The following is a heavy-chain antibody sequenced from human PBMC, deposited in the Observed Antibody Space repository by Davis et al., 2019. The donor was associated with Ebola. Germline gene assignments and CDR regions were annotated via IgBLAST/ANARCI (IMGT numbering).Heavy chain of an antibody. CDR3: ARDGRRITMIVVASYGMDV. D-gene: IGHD3-22*01. V-gene: IGHV1-3*01. CDR2: INAVNGNT. Sequence: AASVKVSCKASGYTFTSYAMHWVRQAPGQRLEWMGWINAVNGNTKYSQKFHGRVTITRDTSASTAYMELSSLRSEDTAVDYCARDGRRITMIVVASYGMDVWGQGTTVTVSS. J-gene: IGHJ6*02. CDR1: GYTFTSYA.